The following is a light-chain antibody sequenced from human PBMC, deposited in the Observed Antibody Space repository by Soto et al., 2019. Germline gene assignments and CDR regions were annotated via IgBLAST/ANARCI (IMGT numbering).Light chain of an antibody. V-gene: IGKV1-39*01. CDR1: ETISHY. Sequence: IHMTQFPSSLSASVGDRVTITCRASETISHYLNWYQQKPGKAPKLLIYGASKLQTGVQSRFSGSGSGTDFTLTITSLQTEDFATYYCKQSSSTPLTFGGGTQVEIK. J-gene: IGKJ4*01. CDR2: GAS. CDR3: KQSSSTPLT.